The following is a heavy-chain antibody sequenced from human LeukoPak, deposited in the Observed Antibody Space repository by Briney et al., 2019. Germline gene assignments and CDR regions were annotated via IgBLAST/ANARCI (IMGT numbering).Heavy chain of an antibody. J-gene: IGHJ3*02. CDR3: AWQQVVRAAFDI. CDR1: GFTVSSNY. CDR2: IYSGGST. V-gene: IGHV3-53*01. D-gene: IGHD6-13*01. Sequence: TGGSLRLSCAVSGFTVSSNYMSWVRQAPGKGLEWVSVIYSGGSTYYADSVKGRFTISRDNSKNTLYLQMNSLRAEDTAVYYCAWQQVVRAAFDIWGQGTMVTVSS.